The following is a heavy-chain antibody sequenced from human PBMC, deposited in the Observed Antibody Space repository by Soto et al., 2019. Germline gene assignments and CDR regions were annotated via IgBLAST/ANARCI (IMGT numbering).Heavy chain of an antibody. CDR1: GYTFTGYY. Sequence: ASVKVSCKASGYTFTGYYMHWVRQAPGQGLEWMGWINPNSGGTNYAQKFQGWVTMTRDTSISTAYMELSRLRSDDTAVYYCARGGTIFGVVIQLGPWGQGTLVTVSS. J-gene: IGHJ5*02. V-gene: IGHV1-2*04. CDR2: INPNSGGT. CDR3: ARGGTIFGVVIQLGP. D-gene: IGHD3-3*01.